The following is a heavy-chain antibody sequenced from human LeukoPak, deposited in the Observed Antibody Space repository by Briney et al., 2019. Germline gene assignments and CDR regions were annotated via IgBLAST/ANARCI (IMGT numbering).Heavy chain of an antibody. CDR2: ISSSGSTI. V-gene: IGHV3-11*04. CDR1: GFTLSDYY. D-gene: IGHD6-13*01. CDR3: AREEQLVPHFDY. Sequence: AGGSLRLSCAASGFTLSDYYMSWIRQAPGKGLEWVSYISSSGSTIYYADSVKGRFTISRDNAKNSLYLQMNSLRAEDTAVYYCAREEQLVPHFDYWGQGTLVTVSS. J-gene: IGHJ4*02.